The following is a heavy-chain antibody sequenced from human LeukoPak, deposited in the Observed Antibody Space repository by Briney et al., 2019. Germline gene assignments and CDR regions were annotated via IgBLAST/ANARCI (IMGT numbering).Heavy chain of an antibody. CDR2: MNPNSGNT. CDR3: ARDDSSRDGSDY. Sequence: ASVKVSCKASGYTFTSYDINWVRQATGQGLEWMGWMNPNSGNTGYAQKFQGRVTITRNTSISTVYMELSSLRSEDTAVYYCARDDSSRDGSDYWGQGTLVTVSS. D-gene: IGHD6-13*01. J-gene: IGHJ4*02. CDR1: GYTFTSYD. V-gene: IGHV1-8*03.